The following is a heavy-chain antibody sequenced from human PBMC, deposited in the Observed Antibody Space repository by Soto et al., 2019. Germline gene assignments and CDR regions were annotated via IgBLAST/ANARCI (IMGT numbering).Heavy chain of an antibody. V-gene: IGHV3-11*06. CDR2: ICSSSSHT. CDR3: ARAGVFGSYVDH. D-gene: IGHD3-16*01. Sequence: QVQLVESGGGVVKPGGSLRLSCAASAINFSDYYMSWIRQAPGKGLEWISYICSSSSHTSYADSVKGRFTVSRDNAKNSLFLQMNDLRVEDTAVYFCARAGVFGSYVDHWGRGTLVTVSS. CDR1: AINFSDYY. J-gene: IGHJ4*02.